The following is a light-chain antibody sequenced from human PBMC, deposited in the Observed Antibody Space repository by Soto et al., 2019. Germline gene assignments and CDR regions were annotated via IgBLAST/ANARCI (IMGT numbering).Light chain of an antibody. J-gene: IGKJ5*01. CDR2: GVF. CDR1: QSVSSN. CDR3: QQYKSWSPIT. Sequence: EVVMTQSPATLSVSPGQRATLSCRASQSVSSNLAWYQQKPGQAPRLLIYGVFTRATGVPARFSGSGSGTQFTLTISSLQSEDFAGYYCQQYKSWSPITFGQGTRLEIK. V-gene: IGKV3-15*01.